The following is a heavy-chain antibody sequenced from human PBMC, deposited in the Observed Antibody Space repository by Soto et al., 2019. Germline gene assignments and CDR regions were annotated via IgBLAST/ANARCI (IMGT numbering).Heavy chain of an antibody. CDR2: IIQNGET. J-gene: IGHJ4*01. D-gene: IGHD3-9*01. Sequence: GGSLRLSCAASGFTLSTYTMNWVRQAPGKGLEWVSGIIQNGETYYTGSVKGRFTISRDNSKNMVYLQMDSLRADDTALYYCAKDRKPDGIWTFDYWGQGTSLTVSS. CDR1: GFTLSTYT. CDR3: AKDRKPDGIWTFDY. V-gene: IGHV3-23*01.